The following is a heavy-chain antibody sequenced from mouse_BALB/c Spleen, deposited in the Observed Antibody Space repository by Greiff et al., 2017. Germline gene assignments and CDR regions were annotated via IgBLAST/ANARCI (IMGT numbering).Heavy chain of an antibody. Sequence: DLVKPGASVKLSCKASGYTFTSYWINWIKQRPGQGLEWIGRIAPGSGSTYYNEMFKGKATLTVDTSSSTAYIQLSSLSSEDSAVYFCASKGFAYWGQGTLVTVSA. V-gene: IGHV1S41*01. CDR3: ASKGFAY. CDR1: GYTFTSYW. CDR2: IAPGSGST. J-gene: IGHJ3*01.